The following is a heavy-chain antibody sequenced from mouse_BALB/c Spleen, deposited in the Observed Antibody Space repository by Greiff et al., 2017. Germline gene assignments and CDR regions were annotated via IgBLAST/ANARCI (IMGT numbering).Heavy chain of an antibody. D-gene: IGHD1-1*01. Sequence: EVQLHQSGAELVKPGASVKLSCTASGFNIKDTYMHWVKQRPEQGLEWIGRIDPANGNTKYDPKFQGKATITADTSSNTAYLQLSSLTSEDTAVYYCARIGYYGSSPWFAYWGQGTLVTVSA. CDR2: IDPANGNT. CDR1: GFNIKDTY. CDR3: ARIGYYGSSPWFAY. V-gene: IGHV14-3*02. J-gene: IGHJ3*01.